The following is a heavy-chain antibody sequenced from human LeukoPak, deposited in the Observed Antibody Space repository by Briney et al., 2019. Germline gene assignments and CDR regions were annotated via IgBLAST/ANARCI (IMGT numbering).Heavy chain of an antibody. CDR3: ARDVTNIRDYFDY. CDR2: SSAYNGNT. V-gene: IGHV1-18*01. Sequence: ASVKVSCKASGYTFTSYGISWGRQAPGQGLERMGWSSAYNGNTNYAQELQGRVTMTTDTSTSTAYMELRSLSSDDTAVYYCARDVTNIRDYFDYWGQGTLVTVSS. CDR1: GYTFTSYG. D-gene: IGHD3-3*01. J-gene: IGHJ4*02.